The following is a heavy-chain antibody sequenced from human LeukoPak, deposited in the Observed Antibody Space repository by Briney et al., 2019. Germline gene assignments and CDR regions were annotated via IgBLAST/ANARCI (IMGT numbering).Heavy chain of an antibody. CDR2: IWHDGSNK. CDR3: ARGVLSGWAAMAFDY. Sequence: PGGSLRLSRAASGFTFSTYVIHWVRQAPGKGLEWVALIWHDGSNKYYGDSVKDRFTISRDNSKNTLYLQMDSLRDEDTAVYYCARGVLSGWAAMAFDYWGQGTLVTVSS. J-gene: IGHJ4*02. V-gene: IGHV3-33*01. CDR1: GFTFSTYV. D-gene: IGHD5-18*01.